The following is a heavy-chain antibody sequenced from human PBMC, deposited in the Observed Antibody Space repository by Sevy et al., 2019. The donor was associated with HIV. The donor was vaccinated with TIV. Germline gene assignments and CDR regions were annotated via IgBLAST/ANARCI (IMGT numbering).Heavy chain of an antibody. V-gene: IGHV1-3*01. D-gene: IGHD1-7*01. CDR2: INAGNGNT. Sequence: ASVKVSCKASGYTFTSYAMHWVRQAPGQRLEWMGWINAGNGNTKYSQKFQGRVTITRDTSASTAYMELSNLRSEDTAVYYCATGTGTTGDFDYWGQGTLVTVSS. CDR3: ATGTGTTGDFDY. CDR1: GYTFTSYA. J-gene: IGHJ4*02.